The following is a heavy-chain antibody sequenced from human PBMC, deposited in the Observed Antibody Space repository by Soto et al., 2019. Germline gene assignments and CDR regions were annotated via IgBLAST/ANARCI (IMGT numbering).Heavy chain of an antibody. CDR1: GYTFTSYE. D-gene: IGHD3-22*01. J-gene: IGHJ3*02. V-gene: IGHV1-8*01. CDR2: MNPNRGNT. CDR3: ASDPQSNYYDSSGYDI. Sequence: QVQLVQYGAEVKKPGASVKVSCKASGYTFTSYEINWVRQATGKGLEWMGWMNPNRGNTGYAQKLQGKVTMTRNTSIRTAYMELSSLRSEDTAVDYCASDPQSNYYDSSGYDIGGQWTMVTVSS.